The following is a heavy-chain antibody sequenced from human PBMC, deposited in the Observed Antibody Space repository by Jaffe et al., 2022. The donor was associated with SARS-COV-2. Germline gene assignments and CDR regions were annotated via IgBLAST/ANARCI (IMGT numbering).Heavy chain of an antibody. J-gene: IGHJ4*02. CDR1: GYTFTSYA. Sequence: QVQLVQSGAEVKKPGASVKVSCKASGYTFTSYAMHWVRQAPGQRLEWMGWINAGNGNTKYSQKFQGRVTITRDTSASTAYMELSSLRSEDTAVYYCARSYSSSSAVDYWGQGTLVTVSS. CDR2: INAGNGNT. V-gene: IGHV1-3*01. D-gene: IGHD6-6*01. CDR3: ARSYSSSSAVDY.